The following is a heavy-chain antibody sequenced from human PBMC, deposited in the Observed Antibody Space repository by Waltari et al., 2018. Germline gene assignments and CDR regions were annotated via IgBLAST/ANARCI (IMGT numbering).Heavy chain of an antibody. D-gene: IGHD1-26*01. CDR1: GGSISSGSYY. J-gene: IGHJ4*02. V-gene: IGHV4-61*09. CDR3: ARAPLPVYYFDY. Sequence: QVQLQESGPGLVKPSQTLSLTCTVSGGSISSGSYYWSWIRQPAGKGLEWIGYIYTSGGTNYNPSLKSRVTISVDTSKNQCSLKLSSVTAADTAVYYCARAPLPVYYFDYWGQGTLVTVSS. CDR2: IYTSGGT.